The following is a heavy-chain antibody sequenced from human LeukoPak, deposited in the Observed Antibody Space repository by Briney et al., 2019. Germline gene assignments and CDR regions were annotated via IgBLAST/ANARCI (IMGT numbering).Heavy chain of an antibody. J-gene: IGHJ6*04. CDR2: IWYDGSNK. CDR1: GFTFSSYG. Sequence: GRSLRLSCAASGFTFSSYGMHWVRQAPGKGLEWVAVIWYDGSNKYYADSVKGRFTISRDNSKNTLYLQMNSLRAEDTAVYYCARALISSSWRTWATYYYYGMDAWGKGTTVTVSS. CDR3: ARALISSSWRTWATYYYYGMDA. D-gene: IGHD6-13*01. V-gene: IGHV3-33*01.